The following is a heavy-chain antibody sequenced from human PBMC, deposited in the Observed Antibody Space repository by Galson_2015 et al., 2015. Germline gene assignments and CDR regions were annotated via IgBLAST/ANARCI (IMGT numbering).Heavy chain of an antibody. CDR2: GSEK. Sequence: GSEKYYVDSVKGRFTISRDNAKNSLYLQMNSLRTEDTAVYYCASSSGWYWDGLDVWGQGTTVTVSS. D-gene: IGHD6-19*01. V-gene: IGHV3-7*03. CDR3: ASSSGWYWDGLDV. J-gene: IGHJ6*02.